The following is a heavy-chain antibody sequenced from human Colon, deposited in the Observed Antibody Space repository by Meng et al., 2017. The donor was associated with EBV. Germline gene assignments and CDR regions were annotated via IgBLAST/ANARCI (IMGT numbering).Heavy chain of an antibody. J-gene: IGHJ4*02. D-gene: IGHD2-15*01. V-gene: IGHV4-34*01. CDR1: GGSFSDSY. Sequence: QVQLQHGGAGLFKPSETLSLTCTGYGGSFSDSYWTWIRQPPGKGLEWIGEINHVGSTTYNPSLKSRVTISVDTSKNQFSLKLSSVTAADAAVYYCASSDCSGGTCYLDCWGQGTLVTVSS. CDR3: ASSDCSGGTCYLDC. CDR2: INHVGST.